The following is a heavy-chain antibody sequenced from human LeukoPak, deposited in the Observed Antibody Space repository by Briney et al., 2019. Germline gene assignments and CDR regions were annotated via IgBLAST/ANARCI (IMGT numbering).Heavy chain of an antibody. CDR1: GGSFSGYY. CDR2: INQSGST. V-gene: IGHV4-34*01. J-gene: IGHJ4*02. CDR3: ARGREYFDY. D-gene: IGHD1-26*01. Sequence: SETLSLTCAVYGGSFSGYYWSWIRQPPGKGLEWIGEINQSGSTNYNPSLKSRVTISVDTSKNQFSLKLSSVTAADTAVYYCARGREYFDYWGQGTLVTVSS.